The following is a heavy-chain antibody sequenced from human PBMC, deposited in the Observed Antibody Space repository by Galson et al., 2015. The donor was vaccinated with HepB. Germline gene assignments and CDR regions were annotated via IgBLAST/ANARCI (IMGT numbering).Heavy chain of an antibody. J-gene: IGHJ4*02. D-gene: IGHD4-17*01. CDR3: AKPDDGDSFFDY. Sequence: SLRLSCAASGFTFDDYTMHWVRQAPGKGLEWVSLITWDGGRTYYADSVKGRFTISRDNSKSSLYLQMNSLRSEDTALYYCAKPDDGDSFFDYWGQGTLVTVSS. CDR2: ITWDGGRT. V-gene: IGHV3-43*01. CDR1: GFTFDDYT.